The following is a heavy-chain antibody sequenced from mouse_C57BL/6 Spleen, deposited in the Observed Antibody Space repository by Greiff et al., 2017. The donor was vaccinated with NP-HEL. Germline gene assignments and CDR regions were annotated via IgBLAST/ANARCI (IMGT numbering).Heavy chain of an antibody. V-gene: IGHV1-52*01. J-gene: IGHJ2*01. CDR1: GYIFTSYW. CDR3: ARKNWDGVIDY. Sequence: QVQLQQPGAELVRPGSSVKLSCKASGYIFTSYWMHWVKQRPIQGLEWIGNIDPSDSETYYIQKFMAKATLTVDKSSSTAYMQLSSLTSEDSAVYYCARKNWDGVIDYWGQGTTLTVSS. D-gene: IGHD4-1*01. CDR2: IDPSDSET.